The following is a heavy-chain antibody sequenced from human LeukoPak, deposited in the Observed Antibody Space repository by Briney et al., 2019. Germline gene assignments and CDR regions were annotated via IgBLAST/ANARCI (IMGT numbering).Heavy chain of an antibody. J-gene: IGHJ4*02. V-gene: IGHV4-59*12. D-gene: IGHD5-18*01. CDR2: IYYSGST. Sequence: SETLSLTCTVSGGSISSYYWSWIRQPPGKGLEWIGYIYYSGSTYYNPSLKSRVTISVDTSKNQFSLKLSSVTAADTAVYYCAREPLMGQLWFPIDYWGQGTLVTVSS. CDR1: GGSISSYY. CDR3: AREPLMGQLWFPIDY.